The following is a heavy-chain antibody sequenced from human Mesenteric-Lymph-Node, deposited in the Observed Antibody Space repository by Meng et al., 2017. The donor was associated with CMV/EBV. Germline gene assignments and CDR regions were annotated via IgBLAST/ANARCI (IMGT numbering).Heavy chain of an antibody. CDR3: ATYDSSGYNEDY. J-gene: IGHJ4*02. D-gene: IGHD3-22*01. Sequence: GESLKISCAASGFTFSGYWMNWVRQAPGKGLEWVANIKQDRSEKYYVDSVKGRFTISRDNAKNSLYLQMDSLRAEDTAFYYCATYDSSGYNEDYWGQGTLVTVSS. CDR2: IKQDRSEK. V-gene: IGHV3-7*03. CDR1: GFTFSGYW.